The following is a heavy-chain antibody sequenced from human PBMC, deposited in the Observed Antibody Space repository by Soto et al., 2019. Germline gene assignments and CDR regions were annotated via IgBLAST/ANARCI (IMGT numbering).Heavy chain of an antibody. CDR3: VTGWSEY. CDR2: MNPDGSAI. D-gene: IGHD2-15*01. V-gene: IGHV3-74*01. Sequence: EVQLVESGGGLVQPGGSLRLSCVVSGFTFSSSWMHWVRQGPGKGLVWVSRMNPDGSAINYADSVKGRFTTSRDNAKNILYLQMNRLIAEDPALYYCVTGWSEYGGQRTLVTVSS. CDR1: GFTFSSSW. J-gene: IGHJ4*02.